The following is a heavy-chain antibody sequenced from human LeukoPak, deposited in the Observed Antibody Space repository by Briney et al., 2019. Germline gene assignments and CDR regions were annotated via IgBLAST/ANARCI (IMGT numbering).Heavy chain of an antibody. J-gene: IGHJ4*02. CDR2: IYHSGST. D-gene: IGHD5-18*01. CDR3: ARSTAMVHFDY. Sequence: PQTLSLTCAVSGGSISSGGYSWSWIRQPPGKGLEWIGYIYHSGSTYYNPSLKSRVTISVDRSKNQFSLKLSSVTAADTAVYYCARSTAMVHFDYWGQGTLVTVSS. CDR1: GGSISSGGYS. V-gene: IGHV4-30-2*01.